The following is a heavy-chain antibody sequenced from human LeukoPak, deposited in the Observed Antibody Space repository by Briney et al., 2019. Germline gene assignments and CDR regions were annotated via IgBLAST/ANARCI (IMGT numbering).Heavy chain of an antibody. J-gene: IGHJ4*02. CDR1: GFTFSSYS. CDR2: ISSSGGNT. CDR3: ATDSIYCSGGSCYGY. D-gene: IGHD2-15*01. Sequence: GGSLRLSCAASGFTFSSYSMSWVRQAPGKGLEWVSSISSSGGNTYYPDSVKGRFTISRDNSKNTMYLQMNSLRAEDTAVYYCATDSIYCSGGSCYGYWGQGTLVTVSS. V-gene: IGHV3-23*01.